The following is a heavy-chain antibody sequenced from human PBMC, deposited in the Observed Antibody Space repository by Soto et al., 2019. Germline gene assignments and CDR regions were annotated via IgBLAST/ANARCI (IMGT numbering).Heavy chain of an antibody. CDR1: GGTFSSYA. D-gene: IGHD4-17*01. CDR2: IIPIFGTA. Sequence: GASVKVSCKASGGTFSSYAISWVRQAPGQGLEWMGGIIPIFGTANYAQKFQGRVTITADESTSTAYMELSSLRSEDTAVYYCARDAMPLRYDVFQHWGQGTLVTVSS. V-gene: IGHV1-69*13. J-gene: IGHJ1*01. CDR3: ARDAMPLRYDVFQH.